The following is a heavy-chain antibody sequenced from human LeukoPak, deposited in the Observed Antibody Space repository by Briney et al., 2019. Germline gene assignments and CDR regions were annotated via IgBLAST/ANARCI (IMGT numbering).Heavy chain of an antibody. CDR2: INTDGSST. J-gene: IGHJ4*02. CDR3: AREEWLFHYFDY. V-gene: IGHV3-74*01. Sequence: GGSLRLSCAASGFTFSSYSMNWVRQAPGKGLVWVSRINTDGSSTSYADSVKGRFTISRDNARNTLYLQMNSLRAEDTAVYYCAREEWLFHYFDYWGQGTLVTVSS. D-gene: IGHD3-3*01. CDR1: GFTFSSYS.